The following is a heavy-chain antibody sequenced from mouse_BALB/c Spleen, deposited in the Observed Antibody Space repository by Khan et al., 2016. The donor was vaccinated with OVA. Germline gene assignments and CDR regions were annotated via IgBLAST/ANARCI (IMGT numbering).Heavy chain of an antibody. V-gene: IGHV3-8*02. J-gene: IGHJ3*01. Sequence: EVKLEESGPSLVKPSQTLSLICSVTGDSITSGYWNWIRKFPGNKLEFMGYMIYSGHTYYNPSLKSRISITRHTSTNQYYLQLNSVTTEDTATYXCARSTYKSAFLYLGRGTLGSVSA. D-gene: IGHD1-3*01. CDR2: MIYSGHT. CDR1: GDSITSGY. CDR3: ARSTYKSAFLY.